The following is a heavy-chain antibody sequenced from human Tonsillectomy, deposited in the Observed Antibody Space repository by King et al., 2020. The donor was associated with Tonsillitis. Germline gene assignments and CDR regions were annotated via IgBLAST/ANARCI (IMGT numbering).Heavy chain of an antibody. J-gene: IGHJ4*02. D-gene: IGHD4-17*01. Sequence: QLVQSGAEVKKPGASVKVSCKASGYTFSSYGISWVRQAPGQGLEWMGWISPYNGNTNYAQELQGRVTMTTDTSTSTAYMELRTLRSDDTAVDYCARVPTKTRYGDYVDWGQGTLVTVSS. CDR3: ARVPTKTRYGDYVD. V-gene: IGHV1-18*01. CDR1: GYTFSSYG. CDR2: ISPYNGNT.